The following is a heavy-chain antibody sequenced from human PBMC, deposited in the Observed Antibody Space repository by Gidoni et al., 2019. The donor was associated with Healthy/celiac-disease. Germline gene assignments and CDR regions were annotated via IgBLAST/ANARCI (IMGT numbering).Heavy chain of an antibody. CDR2: ISSSGSTI. CDR1: GFTFSSYE. Sequence: EVQLVESGGGLVQPGGSLRLSCAASGFTFSSYEMNWVRQAPGKGLEWVSFISSSGSTIYYADSVKGRFTISRDNAKNSLYLQMNSLRAEDTAVYYCARDDRMEQWLTLFDYWGQGTLVTVSS. D-gene: IGHD6-19*01. J-gene: IGHJ4*02. CDR3: ARDDRMEQWLTLFDY. V-gene: IGHV3-48*03.